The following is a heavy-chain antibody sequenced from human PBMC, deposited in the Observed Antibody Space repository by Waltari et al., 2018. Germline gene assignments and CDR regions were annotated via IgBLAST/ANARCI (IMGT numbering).Heavy chain of an antibody. Sequence: QVQLVESGGGVVQPGRSLRLSCAASGFTFSSYAMNWVRQAPGKGLEWVAVISYDGSNKYYADSVKVRFTISRDNSKNTLYLQMNSLRAEDTAVYYCARFSAGTGSGWGQGTLVTVSS. CDR2: ISYDGSNK. CDR1: GFTFSSYA. V-gene: IGHV3-30-3*01. J-gene: IGHJ4*02. CDR3: ARFSAGTGSG. D-gene: IGHD6-13*01.